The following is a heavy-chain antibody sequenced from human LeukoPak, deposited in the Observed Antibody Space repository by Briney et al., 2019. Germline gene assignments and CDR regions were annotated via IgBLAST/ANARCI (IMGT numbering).Heavy chain of an antibody. J-gene: IGHJ4*02. CDR2: IYHSGST. CDR3: ARAGFSLFDY. Sequence: SETLSLTCAVSGVSISSGGYSWSWIRQPPGKGLEWIGYIYHSGSTYYNPSLKSRVTISVDRSKNQFSLKLSSVTAADTAVYYCARAGFSLFDYWGQGTLVTVSS. CDR1: GVSISSGGYS. V-gene: IGHV4-30-2*01.